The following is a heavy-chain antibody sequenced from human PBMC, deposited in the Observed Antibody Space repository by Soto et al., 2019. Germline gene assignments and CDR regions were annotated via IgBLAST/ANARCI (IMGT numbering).Heavy chain of an antibody. Sequence: QVQLVQSGAEVKKPGSSVKVSCKASGGIFSTYAISWLRQAPGQGLEWMGGIIPLFGTPNYAQRFQGRVTITAEESTPTGYMEPSRVRSEETAGYYCAIDRDDYGSGNYYNRIDFWGQGTLVTVSS. V-gene: IGHV1-69*01. CDR3: AIDRDDYGSGNYYNRIDF. D-gene: IGHD3-10*01. CDR1: GGIFSTYA. CDR2: IIPLFGTP. J-gene: IGHJ4*02.